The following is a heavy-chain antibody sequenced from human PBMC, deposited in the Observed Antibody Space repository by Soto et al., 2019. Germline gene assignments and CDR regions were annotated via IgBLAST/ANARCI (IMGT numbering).Heavy chain of an antibody. CDR2: IDNDGGTT. D-gene: IGHD3-10*01. J-gene: IGHJ4*02. Sequence: MYCVRQAPGKGLVWVSRIDNDGGTTNYTDSVKGRFTISRDNAKNTLYLQMNSLRPEDTAVNYCTRGYYGADYWGQGTLVTVSS. V-gene: IGHV3-74*01. CDR3: TRGYYGADY.